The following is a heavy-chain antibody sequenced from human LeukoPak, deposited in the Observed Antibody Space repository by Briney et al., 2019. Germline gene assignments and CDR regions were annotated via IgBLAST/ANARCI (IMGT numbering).Heavy chain of an antibody. V-gene: IGHV1-3*01. J-gene: IGHJ6*04. CDR3: ASGYLAATDYYYYGMDV. CDR2: INAGNGNP. CDR1: GYTFTSYA. Sequence: ASVKVSCKASGYTFTSYAMHWVRQAPGQRLEWMGWINAGNGNPKYSQKFQGRVTITRDTSASTAYMELSSLRSEDTAVYYCASGYLAATDYYYYGMDVWGKGTTVTVSS. D-gene: IGHD6-25*01.